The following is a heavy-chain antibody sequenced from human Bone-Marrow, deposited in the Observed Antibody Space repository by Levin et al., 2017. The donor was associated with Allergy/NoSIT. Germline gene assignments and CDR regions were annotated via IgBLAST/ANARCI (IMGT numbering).Heavy chain of an antibody. D-gene: IGHD3-10*01. CDR2: INYSGSA. J-gene: IGHJ5*02. Sequence: SETLSLTCTVSGGSISSGNYYWSWIRQPPGKGPEWIGYINYSGSAYYNPSLKSRVTISVDTSKNQFSLKLSSVTAADTAVYYCVREGGYYASNNWFDPWGQGTLVTVSS. CDR1: GGSISSGNYY. CDR3: VREGGYYASNNWFDP. V-gene: IGHV4-30-4*01.